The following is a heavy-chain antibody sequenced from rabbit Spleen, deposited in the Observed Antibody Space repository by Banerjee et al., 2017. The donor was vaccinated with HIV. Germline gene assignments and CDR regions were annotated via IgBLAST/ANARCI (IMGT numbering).Heavy chain of an antibody. V-gene: IGHV1S45*01. Sequence: QEQLEESGGDLVKPGASLTLSCTASGFSFSSSYWICWVRQAPGKGLEWVACIYAGSSGSAGYASWAKGRFTISKTSSTTVTLQMTSLTAADTATYFCARSGSSYQYYFNLWGPGTLVTVS. CDR2: IYAGSSGSA. D-gene: IGHD8-1*01. CDR1: GFSFSSSYW. CDR3: ARSGSSYQYYFNL. J-gene: IGHJ4*01.